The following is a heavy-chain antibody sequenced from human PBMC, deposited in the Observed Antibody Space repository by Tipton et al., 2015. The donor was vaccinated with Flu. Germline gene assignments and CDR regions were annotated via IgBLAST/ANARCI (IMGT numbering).Heavy chain of an antibody. CDR2: ISAYNGDT. Sequence: QLVQSGAEVKKPGASMKVSCKASGYTFANYGISWVLQAPGQGLEWMGWISAYNGDTHYAQKFQGRVTVTTDTPTRTAYMEVRSLRSDDTAVYYCARTEPDCKKGVCYDYWGQGPLVAVSS. D-gene: IGHD2-8*01. V-gene: IGHV1-18*01. J-gene: IGHJ4*02. CDR1: GYTFANYG. CDR3: ARTEPDCKKGVCYDY.